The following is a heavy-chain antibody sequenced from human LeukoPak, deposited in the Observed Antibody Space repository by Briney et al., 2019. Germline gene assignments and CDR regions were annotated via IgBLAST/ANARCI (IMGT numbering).Heavy chain of an antibody. CDR2: IYHSGST. CDR3: ARGRLYCSGGSCYSCWFDP. Sequence: SETLSLTCAVSGGSISSGGYSWSWIRQPPGKGLEWIGYIYHSGSTYYNPSLKSRVTISVDRSKNQFPLKLSSVTAADTAVYYCARGRLYCSGGSCYSCWFDPWGQGTLVTVSS. CDR1: GGSISSGGYS. V-gene: IGHV4-30-2*01. J-gene: IGHJ5*02. D-gene: IGHD2-15*01.